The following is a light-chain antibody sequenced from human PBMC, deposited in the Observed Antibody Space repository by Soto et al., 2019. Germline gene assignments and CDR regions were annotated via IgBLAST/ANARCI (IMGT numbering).Light chain of an antibody. CDR1: SSDVGGYNY. Sequence: QPVLTQPRSVSGSPGQSVTISCTGTSSDVGGYNYVSWYQQHPGKAPKLMIYDVSKRPSGVPDRFSGSKSGNTASLTISGLQAEDEADYYCCSYAGSWGVFGGGTKLTVL. J-gene: IGLJ2*01. V-gene: IGLV2-11*01. CDR3: CSYAGSWGV. CDR2: DVS.